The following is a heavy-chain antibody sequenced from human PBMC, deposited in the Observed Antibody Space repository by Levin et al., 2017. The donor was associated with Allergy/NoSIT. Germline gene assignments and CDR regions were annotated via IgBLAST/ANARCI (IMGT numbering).Heavy chain of an antibody. D-gene: IGHD3-22*01. CDR1: GFSLSTRGMC. V-gene: IGHV2-70*01. CDR3: ARMSYYDNSGYYIGRGWFDP. J-gene: IGHJ5*02. Sequence: SVSGPTLVKPTQTLTLTCTFSGFSLSTRGMCVSWIRQPPGKALEWLAFIDWDDDKYYNTSLKNRPTISKDTSKNQVVLTMTNMDPVDTATYYCARMSYYDNSGYYIGRGWFDPWGQGTLVTVSS. CDR2: IDWDDDK.